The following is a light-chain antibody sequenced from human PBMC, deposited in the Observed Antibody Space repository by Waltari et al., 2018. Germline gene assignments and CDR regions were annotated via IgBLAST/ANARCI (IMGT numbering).Light chain of an antibody. CDR2: DIS. CDR1: SSDVGGCNY. CDR3: CSYAGSYNLV. V-gene: IGLV2-11*01. J-gene: IGLJ2*01. Sequence: QSALTQPRSVSGSPGQSVTISCTGTSSDVGGCNYVTCYQHHPGKAPKFMIYDISGRPAGVPDRFSGSKSGNTASLTISGLQAEDEADYYCCSYAGSYNLVFGGGTKLTVL.